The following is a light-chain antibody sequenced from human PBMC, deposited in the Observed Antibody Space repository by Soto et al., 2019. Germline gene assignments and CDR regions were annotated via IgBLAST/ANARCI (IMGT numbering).Light chain of an antibody. CDR1: QSVSDN. Sequence: EIVMTQSPATLSVSPGERATLSCRASQSVSDNLAWYQQKPGQAPRLLIYGASTRATGIPARFSGSGSGTELTLTIRSLQSEDSAVYYWQQFKSWLWTFGQGTKVEIK. J-gene: IGKJ1*01. CDR2: GAS. CDR3: QQFKSWLWT. V-gene: IGKV3-15*01.